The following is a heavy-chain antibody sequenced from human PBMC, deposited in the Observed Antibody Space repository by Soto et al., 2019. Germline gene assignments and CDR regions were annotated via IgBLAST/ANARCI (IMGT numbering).Heavy chain of an antibody. Sequence: EVQVLESGGGLVQPGGPLRLSCAASVFTFSSHAMSWVRQAPGKWLEWVSAITGSGGNTYYADSVKGRFTISRDNSKNTLDLQMNSLRAEDTAVDYCARKGTALNWFDPWGQGTLVTVSS. CDR3: ARKGTALNWFDP. J-gene: IGHJ5*02. CDR1: VFTFSSHA. CDR2: ITGSGGNT. V-gene: IGHV3-23*01. D-gene: IGHD1-1*01.